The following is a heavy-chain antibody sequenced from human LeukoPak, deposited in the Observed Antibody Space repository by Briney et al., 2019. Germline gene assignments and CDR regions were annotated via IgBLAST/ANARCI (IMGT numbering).Heavy chain of an antibody. J-gene: IGHJ4*02. CDR1: GYSISSGYY. D-gene: IGHD2-2*01. Sequence: SETLSLSCAVSGYSISSGYYWGWLRQPPGRGLGWIGIIYHSGSTYYNPTLKSRVTITVDTSMSQFSLKLSTVTAADTAMYYCARHGGHCTRTSCPDFDYWGQGTLVTVSS. CDR3: ARHGGHCTRTSCPDFDY. V-gene: IGHV4-38-2*01. CDR2: IYHSGST.